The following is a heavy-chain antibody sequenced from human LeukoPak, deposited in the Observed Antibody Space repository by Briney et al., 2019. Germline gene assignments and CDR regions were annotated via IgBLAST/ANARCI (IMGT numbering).Heavy chain of an antibody. CDR1: GYTFTSYG. J-gene: IGHJ4*02. CDR3: ARVMRSDNCNAGPGDY. CDR2: ISAYNGNT. V-gene: IGHV1-18*01. D-gene: IGHD1-20*01. Sequence: ASVKVSCKASGYTFTSYGISWVRQAPGQGLEWMRWISAYNGNTNYAQKLQGRVTMTTNTSTSTAYMELRSLRSDDTAVYYCARVMRSDNCNAGPGDYWGQRTLVSVSS.